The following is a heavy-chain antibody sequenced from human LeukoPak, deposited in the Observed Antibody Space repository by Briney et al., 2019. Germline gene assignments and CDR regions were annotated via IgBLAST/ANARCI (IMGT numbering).Heavy chain of an antibody. CDR3: ARVLLSGSYSFNY. Sequence: PSETLSLTCTVSGGSISSSSYYWGWIRQPPGKGLEWIGSIYYSGSIYYNPSLKSRVTISVDTSKNQFSLKLSSVTAADTAVYYCARVLLSGSYSFNYWGQGTLVTVSS. CDR2: IYYSGSI. J-gene: IGHJ4*02. V-gene: IGHV4-39*01. CDR1: GGSISSSSYY. D-gene: IGHD1-26*01.